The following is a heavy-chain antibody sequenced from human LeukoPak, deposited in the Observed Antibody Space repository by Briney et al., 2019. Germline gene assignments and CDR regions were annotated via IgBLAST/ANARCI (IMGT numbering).Heavy chain of an antibody. CDR2: IYPGDSDT. Sequence: GESLKISCKGSGYSFTSYWIGWVRPLPGKGLEWMGIIYPGDSDTSYSPSFQGQVTISADKSISTAYLQWSGLKASDTAMYYCAKSGDFWSGYPAGAFDIWGQGTMVTVSS. CDR3: AKSGDFWSGYPAGAFDI. J-gene: IGHJ3*02. D-gene: IGHD3-3*01. V-gene: IGHV5-51*01. CDR1: GYSFTSYW.